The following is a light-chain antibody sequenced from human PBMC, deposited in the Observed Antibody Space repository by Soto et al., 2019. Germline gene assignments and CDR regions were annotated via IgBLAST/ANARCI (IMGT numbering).Light chain of an antibody. CDR1: QSVLYSSDNRNY. J-gene: IGKJ1*01. V-gene: IGKV4-1*01. CDR3: QQYYNIPKT. CDR2: WAS. Sequence: DIVMTQSPDSLAVSLGERATINCKSSQSVLYSSDNRNYLTWYQQKPGQPPKPLIYWASTRESGVPDRFSGSGSGTDFTLTISSLQAEDVAVYYCQQYYNIPKTFGQGTKVDIK.